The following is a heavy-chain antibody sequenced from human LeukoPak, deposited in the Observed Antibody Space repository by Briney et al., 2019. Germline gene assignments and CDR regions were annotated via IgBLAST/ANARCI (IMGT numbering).Heavy chain of an antibody. J-gene: IGHJ5*02. V-gene: IGHV4-61*02. CDR2: IYTSGSI. CDR1: GGSINSGPYY. CDR3: ARGVSYYYGSGSYLTNWFDP. Sequence: SETLSLTCSVSGGSINSGPYYWTWIRQPAGKGLEWIGRIYTSGSINYNPSLKSRVTMSIDTSKNQFSLKLTSVTAADTAVYYCARGVSYYYGSGSYLTNWFDPWGQGTLVTVSS. D-gene: IGHD3-10*01.